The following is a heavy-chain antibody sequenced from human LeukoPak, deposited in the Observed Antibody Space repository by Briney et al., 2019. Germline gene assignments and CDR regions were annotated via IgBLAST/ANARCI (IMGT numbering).Heavy chain of an antibody. J-gene: IGHJ4*02. V-gene: IGHV3-21*05. CDR1: GFTSRSYN. Sequence: GGSLRLSSVASGFTSRSYNMNWVRQAPGEGLGCVYYISKSSANIYCGASVRGRFTVSRDNLKNSILLEKSSLRAEDTGVYYCVRGDGDLFDFWGQGTLVSVSS. D-gene: IGHD4-17*01. CDR2: ISKSSANI. CDR3: VRGDGDLFDF.